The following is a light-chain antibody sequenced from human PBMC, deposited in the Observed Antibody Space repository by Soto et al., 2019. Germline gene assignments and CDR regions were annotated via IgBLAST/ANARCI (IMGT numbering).Light chain of an antibody. V-gene: IGKV1-33*01. Sequence: DIQMTQSPSSLSASVGDRVTIACQASDDINNYLSWFQQKPGKAPKLLIYDASKLEAGVPSRFSGSGSGADFTFTITSLQADDTATYFCQQYDDLPYTFGQGTKLEIK. CDR1: DDINNY. CDR3: QQYDDLPYT. CDR2: DAS. J-gene: IGKJ2*01.